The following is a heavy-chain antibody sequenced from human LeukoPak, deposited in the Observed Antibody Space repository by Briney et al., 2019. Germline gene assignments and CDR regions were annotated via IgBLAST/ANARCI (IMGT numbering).Heavy chain of an antibody. Sequence: ASVKVSCKASGYTFTGYYMHWVRQAPGQGLEWMGWINPNSGGTNYAQKLQGRVTMTRDTSISTAYMELSRLRSDDTAVYYCARDSSLEYQLPHYPNYWGQGTLVTVSS. J-gene: IGHJ4*02. CDR2: INPNSGGT. D-gene: IGHD2-2*01. V-gene: IGHV1-2*02. CDR3: ARDSSLEYQLPHYPNY. CDR1: GYTFTGYY.